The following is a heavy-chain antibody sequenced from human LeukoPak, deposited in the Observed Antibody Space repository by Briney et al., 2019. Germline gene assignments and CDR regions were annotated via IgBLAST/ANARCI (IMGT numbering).Heavy chain of an antibody. J-gene: IGHJ4*02. Sequence: ASVEVSCKASGYTLSSYGFIWVRQAPGQGLEWMGWISGYSGNREYAQSLQGRITMTTDTSTSTTYMELRSLRSDDTAVYYCARRGSDYRFDFWGQGTLVTVSS. CDR1: GYTLSSYG. CDR3: ARRGSDYRFDF. CDR2: ISGYSGNR. V-gene: IGHV1-18*01. D-gene: IGHD3-16*01.